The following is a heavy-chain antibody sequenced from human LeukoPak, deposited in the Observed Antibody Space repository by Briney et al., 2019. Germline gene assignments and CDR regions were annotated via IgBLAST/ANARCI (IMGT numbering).Heavy chain of an antibody. J-gene: IGHJ4*02. D-gene: IGHD3-10*01. Sequence: SETLSLTCTVSDGSISSYYWSWIRQPPGKGLEWIGYIYYSGSTNYNPSLKSRVTISVDTSKNQFSLKLSSVTAADTAVYYCARARYYYGSAEYWGQGTLVTVSS. CDR3: ARARYYYGSAEY. CDR1: DGSISSYY. CDR2: IYYSGST. V-gene: IGHV4-59*01.